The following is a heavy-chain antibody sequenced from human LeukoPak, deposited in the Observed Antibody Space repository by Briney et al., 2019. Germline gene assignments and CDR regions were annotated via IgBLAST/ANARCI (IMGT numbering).Heavy chain of an antibody. J-gene: IGHJ4*02. Sequence: PGGSLRLSCAASGFTFSSYAMHWVRQAPGKGLEWVAVISYDGSNKYCADSVKGRFTISRDNSKNTLYLQMNSLRAEDTAVYYCARDPMVRGVTQYYFDYWGQGTLVTVSS. CDR3: ARDPMVRGVTQYYFDY. CDR1: GFTFSSYA. D-gene: IGHD3-10*01. V-gene: IGHV3-30-3*01. CDR2: ISYDGSNK.